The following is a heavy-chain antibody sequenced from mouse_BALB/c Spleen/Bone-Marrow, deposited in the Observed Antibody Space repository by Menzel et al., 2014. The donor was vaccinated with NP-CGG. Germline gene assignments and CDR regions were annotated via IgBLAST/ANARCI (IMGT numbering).Heavy chain of an antibody. CDR1: GFNIKDTY. CDR3: ARFGVDY. Sequence: VHVKQSGAELVKPGASVKLSCTASGFNIKDTYMHWVKRRPEQGLEWIGRIDPANGNTKYDPKFQGKATITADTSSNTAYLQLSSLTSEDTAVYYCARFGVDYWGQGTTLTVSS. J-gene: IGHJ2*01. D-gene: IGHD3-1*01. V-gene: IGHV14-3*02. CDR2: IDPANGNT.